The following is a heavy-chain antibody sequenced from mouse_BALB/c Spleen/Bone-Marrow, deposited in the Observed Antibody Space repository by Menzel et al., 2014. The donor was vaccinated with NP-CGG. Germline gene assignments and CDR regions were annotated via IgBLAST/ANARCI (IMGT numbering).Heavy chain of an antibody. CDR1: GFTFSSYA. D-gene: IGHD2-10*02. CDR3: ARRGYGNYVGYAMDY. Sequence: EVKLVESGGGLVKPGGSLKLSCAASGFTFSSYAMSWVRQTPEKRLEWVATISSGGSYTYYPDSVKGRFTISRDSAKNTLYLQMSGLRSEDTAMYYCARRGYGNYVGYAMDYWGQGTSVTVSS. V-gene: IGHV5-9-1*01. J-gene: IGHJ4*01. CDR2: ISSGGSYT.